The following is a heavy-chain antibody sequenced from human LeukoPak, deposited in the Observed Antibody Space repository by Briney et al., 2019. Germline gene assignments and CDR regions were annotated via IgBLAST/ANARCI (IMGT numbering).Heavy chain of an antibody. CDR1: GFTFSSYG. V-gene: IGHV3-30*18. Sequence: PGRSLRLSCAASGFTFSSYGMHWVRQAPGKGLEWVAVISYNGSNKYYADSVKGRFTISRDNSKNTLYLQMNSLRGEDTAVYYCAKDALDTASLSPFDYWGQGTLVIVSS. CDR2: ISYNGSNK. CDR3: AKDALDTASLSPFDY. D-gene: IGHD5-18*01. J-gene: IGHJ4*02.